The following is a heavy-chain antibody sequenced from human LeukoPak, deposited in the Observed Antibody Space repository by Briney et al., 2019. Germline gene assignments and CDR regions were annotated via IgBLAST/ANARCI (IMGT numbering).Heavy chain of an antibody. CDR3: TRLARYYYDSSGSRITPDCYFDY. D-gene: IGHD3-22*01. J-gene: IGHJ4*02. Sequence: GGSLRLSCAASGFTFSGSAMHWVRQASGKGLGWVGRIRSKANSYATAYAASVKGRFTISRDDSKNTAYLQMNSLKTEGTAVYYCTRLARYYYDSSGSRITPDCYFDYWGQGTLVTVSS. V-gene: IGHV3-73*01. CDR2: IRSKANSYAT. CDR1: GFTFSGSA.